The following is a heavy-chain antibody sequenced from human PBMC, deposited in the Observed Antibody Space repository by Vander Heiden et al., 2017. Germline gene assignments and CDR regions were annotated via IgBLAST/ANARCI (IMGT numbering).Heavy chain of an antibody. D-gene: IGHD3-10*01. CDR2: IYYSGST. CDR1: GGSISSSSYY. V-gene: IGHV4-39*01. CDR3: ATTTITMVRGVILWYFDL. J-gene: IGHJ2*01. Sequence: QLQLPESGPGLVKPSETLSLTCTVSGGSISSSSYYWGWIRQPPGKGLEWIGSIYYSGSTYYNPSLKSRVTISVDTSKNQFSLKLSSVTAADTAVYYCATTTITMVRGVILWYFDLWGRGTLVTVSS.